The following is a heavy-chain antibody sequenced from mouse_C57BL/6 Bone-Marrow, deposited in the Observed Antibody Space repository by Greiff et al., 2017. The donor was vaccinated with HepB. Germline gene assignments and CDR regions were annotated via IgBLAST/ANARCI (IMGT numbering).Heavy chain of an antibody. CDR1: GYTFTSYW. D-gene: IGHD1-1*02. CDR2: IHPNSGST. Sequence: QVQLQQPGAELVKPGASVKLSCKASGYTFTSYWMHWVRQRPGQGLEWIGMIHPNSGSTNYNEKFKSKATLTVDKSSSTAYMQLSSLTSEDSAVYYCARRGPYGGDAMDYWGQGTSVTVSS. V-gene: IGHV1-64*01. J-gene: IGHJ4*01. CDR3: ARRGPYGGDAMDY.